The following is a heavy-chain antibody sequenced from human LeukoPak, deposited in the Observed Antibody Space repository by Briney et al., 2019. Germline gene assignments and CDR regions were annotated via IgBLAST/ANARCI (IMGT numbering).Heavy chain of an antibody. J-gene: IGHJ6*03. D-gene: IGHD1-26*01. CDR2: IYYSGST. CDR3: ARGLAGAPPLYYMDV. CDR1: GGSISSYY. Sequence: SETLSLTCTVSGGSISSYYWSWIRQPPGKGLEWIGYIYYSGSTNYNPSLKSRVTMSVDTSKNQFSLKLSSVTAADTAVYYCARGLAGAPPLYYMDVWGKGTTVTVPS. V-gene: IGHV4-59*12.